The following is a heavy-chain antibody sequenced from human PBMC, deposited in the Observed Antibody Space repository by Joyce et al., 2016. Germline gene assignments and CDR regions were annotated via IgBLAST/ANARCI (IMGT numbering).Heavy chain of an antibody. J-gene: IGHJ4*02. Sequence: QITLKESGPTLVKPTQTLTLTCTFSGFSLITIGEGVAWIRQPPGKALEWLAVIYWDDDKSYSPSLKSRLTITKDTTENQVVLTMTNKDPVDTATYYCAHTEQMTAPGVDFWGLGTLVTVSS. D-gene: IGHD1-14*01. V-gene: IGHV2-5*02. CDR3: AHTEQMTAPGVDF. CDR1: GFSLITIGEG. CDR2: IYWDDDK.